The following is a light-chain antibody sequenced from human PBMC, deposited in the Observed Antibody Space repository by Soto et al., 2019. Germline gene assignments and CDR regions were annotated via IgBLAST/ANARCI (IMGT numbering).Light chain of an antibody. J-gene: IGKJ5*01. Sequence: RVMTQSPATLSVSPGESDTLSYMASETVRSNVAWYQQKPGQAPRLLSYAASTRAPGIPARCSGSGAGTEFTLTSSSLQSEDFAVEYCQQYNNWPITVGRGTRLEIK. CDR1: ETVRSN. CDR3: QQYNNWPIT. V-gene: IGKV3-15*01. CDR2: AAS.